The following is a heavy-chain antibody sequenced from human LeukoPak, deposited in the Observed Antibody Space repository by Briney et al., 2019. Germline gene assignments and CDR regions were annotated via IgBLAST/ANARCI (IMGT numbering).Heavy chain of an antibody. Sequence: PGRSLRLSCAASGFTFSSYAMHWVRQAPGKGLEWVAVISYDGSNKYYADSVKGRFTISRDNSKNTLYLQMNSLRAEDTAVYYCAKEIKDKYCSGTQNCLFDYWGQGTLVTVSS. D-gene: IGHD2-2*01. CDR3: AKEIKDKYCSGTQNCLFDY. V-gene: IGHV3-30-3*01. J-gene: IGHJ4*02. CDR2: ISYDGSNK. CDR1: GFTFSSYA.